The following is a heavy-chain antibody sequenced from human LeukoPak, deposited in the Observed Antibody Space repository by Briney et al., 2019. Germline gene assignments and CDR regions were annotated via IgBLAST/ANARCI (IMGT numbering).Heavy chain of an antibody. CDR2: INPNSGGT. Sequence: ASVKVSCKASGYTFTGYYMHWVRQAPGQGLEWMGRINPNSGGTNYAQKFQGRVTMTRDTSISTAYMELSRLRSDDTAVYYCARLSVEMATIEDAFDIWGQGTMVTVSS. V-gene: IGHV1-2*06. J-gene: IGHJ3*02. CDR3: ARLSVEMATIEDAFDI. CDR1: GYTFTGYY. D-gene: IGHD5-24*01.